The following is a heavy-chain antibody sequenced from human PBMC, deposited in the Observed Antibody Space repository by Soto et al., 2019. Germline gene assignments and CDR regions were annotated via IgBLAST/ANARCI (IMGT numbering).Heavy chain of an antibody. CDR1: GGSISSSSYY. CDR3: TTQGFGILHGLVDV. D-gene: IGHD3-10*01. J-gene: IGHJ6*02. CDR2: IYYSGST. Sequence: PSETLSLTCTVSGGSISSSSYYWGWFRQPPGKGLEWIGSIYYSGSTYYNPSLKSRVTISVDTSKNQFSLKLSSVTAADTAIYYCTTQGFGILHGLVDVWGQGTTVT. V-gene: IGHV4-39*01.